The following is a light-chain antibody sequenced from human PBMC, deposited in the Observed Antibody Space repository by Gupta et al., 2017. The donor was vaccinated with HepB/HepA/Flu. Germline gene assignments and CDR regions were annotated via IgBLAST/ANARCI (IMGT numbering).Light chain of an antibody. CDR1: ALPKQY. V-gene: IGLV3-25*03. CDR3: QSADSSGTYVV. Sequence: YELTQPPPVSVPPGQTARITCSGDALPKQYAYWYQQKPGQAPVLVIYNDSERPSGIPERFSGSSSGTTVTLTISGVQAEDEADYYCQSADSSGTYVVFGGGTKLTVL. J-gene: IGLJ2*01. CDR2: NDS.